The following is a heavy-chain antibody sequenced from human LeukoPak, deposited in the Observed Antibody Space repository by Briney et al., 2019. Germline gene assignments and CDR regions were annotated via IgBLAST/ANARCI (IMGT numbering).Heavy chain of an antibody. CDR3: ARDGGYCVDP. J-gene: IGHJ5*02. Sequence: ASVKVSCKASGYSFNNMHWVRQAPGQGLEWMGIINPSGGSTSYAQKFQGRVTMTRDTSTSTVYMGPSSLTSEDTAVYYCARDGGYCVDPWGQGTLVTVSS. CDR1: GYSFNN. D-gene: IGHD2-15*01. CDR2: INPSGGST. V-gene: IGHV1-46*02.